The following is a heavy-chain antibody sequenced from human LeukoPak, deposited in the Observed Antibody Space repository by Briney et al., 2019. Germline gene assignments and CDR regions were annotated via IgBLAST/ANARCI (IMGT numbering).Heavy chain of an antibody. CDR2: IHSSGTT. V-gene: IGHV4-4*07. CDR3: ARVPPYYNDLHDALDL. CDR1: GVSMNYYF. J-gene: IGHJ3*01. Sequence: SETLSLTCTVSGVSMNYYFWNWIRQPAGEGLQWIGRIHSSGTTNYNPSLKSRVTMSIDMSKNQFSLRLTSVTAADTAVYYCARVPPYYNDLHDALDLLGPGTVVNVS. D-gene: IGHD3-22*01.